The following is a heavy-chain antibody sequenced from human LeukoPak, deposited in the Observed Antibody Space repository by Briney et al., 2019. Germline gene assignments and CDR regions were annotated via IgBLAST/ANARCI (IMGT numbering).Heavy chain of an antibody. V-gene: IGHV4-39*07. D-gene: IGHD4-17*01. Sequence: KPSETLSLTCTVSGGSISSSSYYWGWIRQPPGKGLEWIGSIYYSGSTYYNPSLKSRVTISVDTSKKQFSLKLSSVTAADTAVYYCARSYGPFSSRFDYWGQGTLVTVSS. J-gene: IGHJ4*02. CDR2: IYYSGST. CDR3: ARSYGPFSSRFDY. CDR1: GGSISSSSYY.